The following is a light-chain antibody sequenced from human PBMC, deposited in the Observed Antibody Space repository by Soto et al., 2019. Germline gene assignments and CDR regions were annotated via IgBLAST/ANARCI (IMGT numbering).Light chain of an antibody. Sequence: QSVLTQPASVSGSPGQSITISCTGTSSDVSAYNSVSWYQQHPDKAPKLIIFSVTSRTSGLSDRFSGSKSDNTASLTISGLRTEDEADYYCSSATSSSTYLFGTGTKLTVL. CDR2: SVT. CDR1: SSDVSAYNS. CDR3: SSATSSSTYL. J-gene: IGLJ1*01. V-gene: IGLV2-14*03.